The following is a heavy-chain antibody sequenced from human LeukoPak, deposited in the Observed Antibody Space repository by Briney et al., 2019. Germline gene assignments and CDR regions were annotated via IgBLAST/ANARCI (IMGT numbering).Heavy chain of an antibody. V-gene: IGHV3-30*02. D-gene: IGHD2-2*01. CDR2: IQNDGNNK. CDR3: AKAGIIVVVPAVMPFGD. J-gene: IGHJ4*02. CDR1: GFTFRNYG. Sequence: GGSLRLSCAASGFTFRNYGMHWVRQAPGKGLEWVAFIQNDGNNKYYADSVKGRYTISRDNSKNTLYLQMNSLRAECAAVYYCAKAGIIVVVPAVMPFGDWGQGTLVTVSS.